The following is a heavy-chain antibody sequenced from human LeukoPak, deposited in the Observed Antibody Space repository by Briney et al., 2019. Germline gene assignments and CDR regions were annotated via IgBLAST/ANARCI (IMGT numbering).Heavy chain of an antibody. V-gene: IGHV1-18*01. CDR1: GYTFTSYG. Sequence: ASVKVSCKASGYTFTSYGISWVRQAPGQGLEWMGWISAYNGNTNYAQKFQGRVTMTRDTSTSTVYMEPSSLRSEDTAVYYCARSVTKYYFDYWGQGTLVTVSS. CDR2: ISAYNGNT. J-gene: IGHJ4*02. CDR3: ARSVTKYYFDY. D-gene: IGHD4-23*01.